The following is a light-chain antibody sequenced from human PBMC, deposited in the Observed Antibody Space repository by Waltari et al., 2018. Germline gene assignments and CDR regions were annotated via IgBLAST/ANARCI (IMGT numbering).Light chain of an antibody. V-gene: IGKV1-39*01. Sequence: DIPVTQSPSSVSASVVDRVIITCRASQTIQTFLNWYRQRPGIAPKLLISGASTLQSGVPSRFSGRGSGSNFTLTIRNLQPEDSASYYCQQSHSVPYNFGQGTKLEIK. CDR2: GAS. J-gene: IGKJ2*01. CDR3: QQSHSVPYN. CDR1: QTIQTF.